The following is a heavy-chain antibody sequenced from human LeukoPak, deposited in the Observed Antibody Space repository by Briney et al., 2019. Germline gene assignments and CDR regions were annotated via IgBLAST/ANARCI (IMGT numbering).Heavy chain of an antibody. CDR3: AKAYYDSSGYTD. D-gene: IGHD3-22*01. CDR2: ISGSDGST. CDR1: GFTFSSYA. J-gene: IGHJ4*02. Sequence: GGSLRLSCAASGFTFSSYAMSWVRQAPGKGLEWVSAISGSDGSTYYADSVKDRFTISRDNSKNTLYLQMNSLRAEDTAVYYCAKAYYDSSGYTDWGQGTLVTVSS. V-gene: IGHV3-23*01.